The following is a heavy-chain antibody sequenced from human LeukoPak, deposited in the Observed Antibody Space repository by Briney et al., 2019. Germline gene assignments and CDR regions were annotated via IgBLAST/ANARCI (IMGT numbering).Heavy chain of an antibody. CDR2: IYTSGST. V-gene: IGHV4-4*07. CDR1: GGSISSYY. J-gene: IGHJ4*02. Sequence: PSETLSLTCTVSGGSISSYYWSWIRQPAGKGLEWIGRIYTSGSTNYNPSLKSRVTMSVDTSKNQFSLKLSSVTAADTAVYYCASDDFWSGYSPLGLGWGQGTLVTVSS. D-gene: IGHD3-3*01. CDR3: ASDDFWSGYSPLGLG.